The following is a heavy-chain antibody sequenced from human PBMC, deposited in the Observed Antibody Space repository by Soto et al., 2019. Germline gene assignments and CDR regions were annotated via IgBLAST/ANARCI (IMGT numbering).Heavy chain of an antibody. D-gene: IGHD3-22*01. J-gene: IGHJ3*02. V-gene: IGHV3-72*01. CDR3: ARGLSMIGDAFDI. CDR2: IRNKASGYTT. Sequence: EVQLVESGGGLVQPGGSLRLSCAASGFTFRDHYMDWVRQAPGKGLEWFGRIRNKASGYTTEYAASVKGRFTISRDDSENSLYLQMNGLKTEDTAVYYCARGLSMIGDAFDIWGQGTMVTVSS. CDR1: GFTFRDHY.